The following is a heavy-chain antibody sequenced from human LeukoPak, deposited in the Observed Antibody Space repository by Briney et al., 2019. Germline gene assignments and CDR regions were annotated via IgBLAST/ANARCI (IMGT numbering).Heavy chain of an antibody. CDR2: IYYSGST. V-gene: IGHV4-59*01. Sequence: SETLSLTCSVSGGSISSYYWSWIRQPPGKGLEWIGYIYYSGSTNYNPSLKSRVTISVDTSKNQFSLKLSSVTAADTAVYYCARGNIVVVPAAMGFDYWGQGTLVTVSS. CDR3: ARGNIVVVPAAMGFDY. CDR1: GGSISSYY. D-gene: IGHD2-2*01. J-gene: IGHJ4*02.